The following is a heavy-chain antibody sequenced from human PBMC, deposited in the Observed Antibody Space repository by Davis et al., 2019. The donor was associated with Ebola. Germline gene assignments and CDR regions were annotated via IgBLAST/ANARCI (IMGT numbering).Heavy chain of an antibody. CDR2: INPNSGGT. V-gene: IGHV1-2*06. CDR3: ARDQNFRIAVAGIHLSFGY. Sequence: AASVKVSCKASGYTFTGYYMHWVRQAPGQGLEWMGRINPNSGGTNYAQKLQGRVTMTTDTSTSTAYMELRSLRSDDTAVYYCARDQNFRIAVAGIHLSFGYWGQGTLVTVSS. CDR1: GYTFTGYY. J-gene: IGHJ4*02. D-gene: IGHD6-19*01.